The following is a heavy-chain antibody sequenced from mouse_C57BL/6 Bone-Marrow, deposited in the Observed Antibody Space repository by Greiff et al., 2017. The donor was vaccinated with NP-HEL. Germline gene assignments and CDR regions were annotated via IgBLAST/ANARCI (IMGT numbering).Heavy chain of an antibody. J-gene: IGHJ2*01. CDR3: TGPPYYYGSPYYFDY. V-gene: IGHV6-3*01. D-gene: IGHD1-1*01. CDR1: GFTFSNYW. CDR2: IRLKSDNYAT. Sequence: EVKLMESGGGLVQPGGSMKLSCVASGFTFSNYWMNWVRQSPEKGLEWVAQIRLKSDNYATHYAESVKGRFTISRDDSKSSVYLQMNNLRAEDTGIYYCTGPPYYYGSPYYFDYWGQGTTLTVSS.